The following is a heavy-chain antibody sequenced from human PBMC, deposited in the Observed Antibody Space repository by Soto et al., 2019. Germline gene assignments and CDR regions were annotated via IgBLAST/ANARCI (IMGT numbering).Heavy chain of an antibody. CDR1: GYNFPGNY. Sequence: GASFKVSCKASGYNFPGNYIHWGRQAPGQGLECMALINPTTGGTSYAQKFQGRVTMTWDTSISTAYMELSRLTSDDTAIYYCARGYCSRSGCSHYFDYWGQGTLVTVSS. CDR3: ARGYCSRSGCSHYFDY. J-gene: IGHJ4*02. D-gene: IGHD2-2*01. CDR2: INPTTGGT. V-gene: IGHV1-2*02.